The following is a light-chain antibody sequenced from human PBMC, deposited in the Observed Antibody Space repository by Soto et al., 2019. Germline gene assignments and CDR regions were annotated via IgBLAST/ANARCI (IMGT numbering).Light chain of an antibody. CDR3: QQYNSYWK. V-gene: IGKV1-5*03. J-gene: IGKJ1*01. CDR1: QSISSW. Sequence: DIQMTQSPSTLSASVGDRVTITCRASQSISSWLAWYQQKPGKAPKLLIYKASSLESGVPSRFSGSGSGTEFTLTISSLQPDDFATYYRQQYNSYWKFGQGTKVEIK. CDR2: KAS.